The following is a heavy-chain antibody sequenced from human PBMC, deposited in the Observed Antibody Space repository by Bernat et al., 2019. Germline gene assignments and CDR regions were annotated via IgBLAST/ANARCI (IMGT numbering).Heavy chain of an antibody. Sequence: QVQLQESGPGLVKPSQTLSLTCTVSGGSISSGGYYWSWIRQPPGKGLEWIGYIYYSGSTNYNPSLKSRVTISVDTSKNQFSLKLSSVTAADTAVYYCAREELERPPDYWGQGTLVTVSS. J-gene: IGHJ4*02. CDR3: AREELERPPDY. D-gene: IGHD1-1*01. CDR1: GGSISSGGYY. V-gene: IGHV4-61*08. CDR2: IYYSGST.